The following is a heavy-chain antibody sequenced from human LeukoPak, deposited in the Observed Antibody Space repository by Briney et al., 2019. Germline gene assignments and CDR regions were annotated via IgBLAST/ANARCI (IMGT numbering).Heavy chain of an antibody. CDR2: IYSSGNT. V-gene: IGHV4-4*07. CDR1: GGSINNYY. Sequence: SETLSLTCTVSGGSINNYYLSWIRQPPGKGLEWIGRIYSSGNTDDNPSLKSRVTMSVDTSKNQFSLHLRFVTAADTALYYCARTPGITVAGRFFDYRGQGIQVTVSS. D-gene: IGHD6-19*01. J-gene: IGHJ4*02. CDR3: ARTPGITVAGRFFDY.